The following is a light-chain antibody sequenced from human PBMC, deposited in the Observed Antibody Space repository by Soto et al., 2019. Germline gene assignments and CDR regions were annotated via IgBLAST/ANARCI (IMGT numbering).Light chain of an antibody. CDR2: AAS. J-gene: IGKJ1*01. V-gene: IGKV1-12*01. Sequence: DIKMTQSPSTLSASVGDRVTITCRASQSISSWLAWYQQKPGKAPKLLIYAASSLQSGVPSRFSGSGSGTDFTLTISSLQPEDFATYFCQQTNSFPWTFGQGTKVDIK. CDR1: QSISSW. CDR3: QQTNSFPWT.